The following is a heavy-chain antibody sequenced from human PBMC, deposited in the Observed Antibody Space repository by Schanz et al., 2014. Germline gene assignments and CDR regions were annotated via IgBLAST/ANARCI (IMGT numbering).Heavy chain of an antibody. J-gene: IGHJ5*02. CDR1: GASMDNYY. V-gene: IGHV4-59*08. CDR2: VYNNGRT. D-gene: IGHD6-19*01. Sequence: QVQLQESGPGLVRPSETLSLTCTVSGASMDNYYWSWIRQPPGKGLEWIGYVYNNGRTYYNPSLKSRVAIPVAMSTTHFPLNLNSATAADTGVYYCARQYSGWSRFDPWGQGIRVTVSS. CDR3: ARQYSGWSRFDP.